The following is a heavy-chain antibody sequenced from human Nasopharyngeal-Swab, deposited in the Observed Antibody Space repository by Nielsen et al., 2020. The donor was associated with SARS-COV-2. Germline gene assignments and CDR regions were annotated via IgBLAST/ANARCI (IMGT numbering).Heavy chain of an antibody. CDR2: INWNGGST. V-gene: IGHV3-20*01. CDR1: GFTFDDYG. CDR3: ARVRYSGYESGLDV. Sequence: GESLKISCAASGFTFDDYGMNWVRQAPGKGLEWVSGINWNGGSTSYAASVKGRFTISRDNAKNSLYLQMNTLRAEDTALYHCARVRYSGYESGLDVWGQGTTVTVSS. J-gene: IGHJ6*02. D-gene: IGHD5-12*01.